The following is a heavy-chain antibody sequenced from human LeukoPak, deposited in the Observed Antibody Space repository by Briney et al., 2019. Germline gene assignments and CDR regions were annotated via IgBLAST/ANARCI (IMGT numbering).Heavy chain of an antibody. D-gene: IGHD1-26*01. CDR1: GGSISSYY. V-gene: IGHV4-59*01. Sequence: SETLSLTCTVSGGSISSYYWSWIRQPPGKGLEWIGYIYYSGSTNYNPSLKSRVTISVDTSKNQVSLKLSSVTAADTAVYYCAREGGSYPNWFDPWGQGTLVTVSS. CDR2: IYYSGST. J-gene: IGHJ5*02. CDR3: AREGGSYPNWFDP.